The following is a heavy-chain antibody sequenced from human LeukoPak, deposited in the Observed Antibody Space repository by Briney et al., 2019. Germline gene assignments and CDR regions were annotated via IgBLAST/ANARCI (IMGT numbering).Heavy chain of an antibody. J-gene: IGHJ4*02. CDR2: IRYDGSNK. V-gene: IGHV3-30*02. D-gene: IGHD2-21*02. CDR3: AKRACGGDCYLEYYFDY. Sequence: GGSLRLSCAASGFTFSNYGMHWVRQAPGKGLEWVAFIRYDGSNKYYADSVKGRFTISRDNSKNTLYLQMNSLRAEDTAVYYCAKRACGGDCYLEYYFDYWGQGTPVTVSS. CDR1: GFTFSNYG.